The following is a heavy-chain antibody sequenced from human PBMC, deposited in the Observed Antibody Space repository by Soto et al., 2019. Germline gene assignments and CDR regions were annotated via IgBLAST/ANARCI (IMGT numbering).Heavy chain of an antibody. CDR1: GGSISITNYF. CDR3: ARPGSTYSSGWSIDY. D-gene: IGHD6-13*01. J-gene: IGHJ4*02. Sequence: QLQLQESGPGLVKPSETLSLTCTVSGGSISITNYFCGWIRQPPGKGLEWIGSIYYSGNTYYNPSLKSRVSISVDTSINQFSLKLTSVTAADTAVYYCARPGSTYSSGWSIDYWGQGILVTVSS. V-gene: IGHV4-39*01. CDR2: IYYSGNT.